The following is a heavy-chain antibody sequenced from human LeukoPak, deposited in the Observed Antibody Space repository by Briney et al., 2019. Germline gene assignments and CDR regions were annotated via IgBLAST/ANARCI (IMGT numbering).Heavy chain of an antibody. D-gene: IGHD2-21*02. CDR1: GGSISSSSYY. CDR3: ARLPGGGDCYSVDCNGKQFDY. Sequence: SETLSLTCTVSGGSISSSSYYWGWIRQPPGKGLEWIGSIYYSGSTYYNPSLKSRVTISVDTSKNQFSLKLSSVTAADTAVYYCARLPGGGDCYSVDCNGKQFDYWGQGTLVTVSS. CDR2: IYYSGST. V-gene: IGHV4-39*07. J-gene: IGHJ4*02.